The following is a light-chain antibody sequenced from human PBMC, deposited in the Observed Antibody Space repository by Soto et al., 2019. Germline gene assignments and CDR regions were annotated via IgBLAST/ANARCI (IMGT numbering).Light chain of an antibody. Sequence: EIVLTQSPGTLSLSPGERATLSCRASQSVSSSYLAWYQQKPGQAPRLLIYGASSRATGIPDRFSGSGSGTDFTLTISRLEAEDFAVYYCQQYGSSTPMYTFGQGTKMEIK. V-gene: IGKV3-20*01. J-gene: IGKJ2*01. CDR3: QQYGSSTPMYT. CDR1: QSVSSSY. CDR2: GAS.